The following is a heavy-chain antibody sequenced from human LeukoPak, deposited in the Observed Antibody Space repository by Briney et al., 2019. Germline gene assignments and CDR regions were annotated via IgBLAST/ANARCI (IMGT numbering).Heavy chain of an antibody. CDR3: ARGGSSGPLFDY. J-gene: IGHJ4*02. Sequence: SETLSLTCTVSGDSISSGDYYWSWIRQPAGKGLEWIGRISSSGSTNYNPSLKSRVTISVDTSKNQFSLKLSSVTAADTAVYYCARGGSSGPLFDYWGQGTLVTVSS. D-gene: IGHD3-22*01. CDR1: GDSISSGDYY. V-gene: IGHV4-61*02. CDR2: ISSSGST.